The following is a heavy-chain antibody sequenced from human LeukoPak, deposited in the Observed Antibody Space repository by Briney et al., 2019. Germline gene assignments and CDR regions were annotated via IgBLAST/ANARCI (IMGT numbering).Heavy chain of an antibody. CDR2: LYRDDTS. Sequence: GGSLRLSCAASGLTVSNSYINRVRQPPGKGLERVSVLYRDDTSYYAESVKGRFTISRDSAKNTLDLQMSGLRAEDTAMYYCVSGYCRGARCHAFAFDIWGQGTMVTVSS. D-gene: IGHD2-15*01. J-gene: IGHJ3*02. V-gene: IGHV3-53*03. CDR3: VSGYCRGARCHAFAFDI. CDR1: GLTVSNSY.